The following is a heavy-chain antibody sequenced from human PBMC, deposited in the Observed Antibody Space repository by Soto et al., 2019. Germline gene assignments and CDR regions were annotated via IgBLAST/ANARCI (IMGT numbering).Heavy chain of an antibody. CDR2: ISSNGGST. D-gene: IGHD5-12*01. Sequence: GGSLRLSCAASGFTFSSYAMHWVRQAPGKGLEYVSAISSNGGSTYYANSVKGRFTISRDNSKNTLYLQMGSLRAEDMAVYYCASGRIVATIDYWGQGTLVTVSS. CDR1: GFTFSSYA. V-gene: IGHV3-64*01. J-gene: IGHJ4*02. CDR3: ASGRIVATIDY.